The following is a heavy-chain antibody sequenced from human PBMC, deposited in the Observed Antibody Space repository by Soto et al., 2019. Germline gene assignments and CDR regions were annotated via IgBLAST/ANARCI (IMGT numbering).Heavy chain of an antibody. CDR1: GGSCSCYY. D-gene: IGHD6-6*01. Sequence: SATLSLTCAAYGGSCSCYYWSGIHQPPGKGLEWIGEINHSGSTNYNPSLKSRVTISVDTSKNQFSLKLSSVTAADTAVYYCARGKSSSIAARPYDDWGQGTLVTVSS. CDR2: INHSGST. V-gene: IGHV4-34*01. CDR3: ARGKSSSIAARPYDD. J-gene: IGHJ4*02.